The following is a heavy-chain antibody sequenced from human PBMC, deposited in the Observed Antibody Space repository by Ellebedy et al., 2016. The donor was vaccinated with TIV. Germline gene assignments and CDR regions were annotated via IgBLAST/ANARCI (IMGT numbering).Heavy chain of an antibody. CDR3: ARDPQYYDILTGYYTGYFDY. D-gene: IGHD3-9*01. CDR1: GFTFSSYA. Sequence: PGGSLRLSCAASGFTFSSYAMHWVRQAPGEGLEWVAVISYDGSNKYYADSVKGRFTISRDNSKNTLYLQMNSLRAEDTAVYYCARDPQYYDILTGYYTGYFDYWGQGTLVTVSS. CDR2: ISYDGSNK. V-gene: IGHV3-30*01. J-gene: IGHJ4*02.